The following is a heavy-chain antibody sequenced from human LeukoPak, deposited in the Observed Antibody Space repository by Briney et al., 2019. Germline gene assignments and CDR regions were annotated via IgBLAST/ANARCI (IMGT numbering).Heavy chain of an antibody. CDR2: IYHSGIT. CDR3: ARDITMIVVVMGREFNWFDP. D-gene: IGHD3-22*01. CDR1: NYFISSGYY. V-gene: IGHV4-38-2*02. Sequence: SETLSLTCTVSNYFISSGYYWGWIRQPPGKGLEWIGNIYHSGITYYNPSLKSRVTISIDTSKNQFSLRLRSVTAADTAVYYCARDITMIVVVMGREFNWFDPWGQGTLVTVSS. J-gene: IGHJ5*02.